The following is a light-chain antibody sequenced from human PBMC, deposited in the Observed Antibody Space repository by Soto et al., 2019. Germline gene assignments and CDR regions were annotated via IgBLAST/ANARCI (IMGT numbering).Light chain of an antibody. J-gene: IGLJ2*01. Sequence: QSALTQPASVSGSPGQSITISCTGTGSDVGGYIYVSWYQQNPGKAPKLMIYHVSNRPSGVSNRFSGPKSCITASLTISGLQAEGEADYYCSSYTSSSTRVFGGGTKLTVL. V-gene: IGLV2-14*01. CDR2: HVS. CDR3: SSYTSSSTRV. CDR1: GSDVGGYIY.